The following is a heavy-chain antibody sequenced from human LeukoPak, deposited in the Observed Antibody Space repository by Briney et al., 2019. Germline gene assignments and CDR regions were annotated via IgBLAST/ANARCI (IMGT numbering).Heavy chain of an antibody. CDR1: GFTFSSYW. J-gene: IGHJ6*02. V-gene: IGHV3-7*01. D-gene: IGHD6-19*01. CDR2: IKQDGSEK. Sequence: PGGSLRLSCAASGFTFSSYWMSWVRQAPGKGLEWVANIKQDGSEKYYVDSVKGRFTISRDNAKNSLYLQMNSLRAEDTAVYYCARDLQWLVPYYYGMDVWGQGTTVTVSS. CDR3: ARDLQWLVPYYYGMDV.